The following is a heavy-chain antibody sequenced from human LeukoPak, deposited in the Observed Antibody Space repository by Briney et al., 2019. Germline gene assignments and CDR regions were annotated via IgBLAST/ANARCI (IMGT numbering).Heavy chain of an antibody. V-gene: IGHV4-34*01. Sequence: SETLSLTCAVYGGSFSAYSWSWIRQPPGKGLEWIGEINHSGSTNYNASLKSRLTISVDTSKNQFSLKLSSVTAADTAVYYCARVGPYKITLVRGIMGYFDFWGQGNLVTVPS. CDR3: ARVGPYKITLVRGIMGYFDF. J-gene: IGHJ4*01. CDR2: INHSGST. D-gene: IGHD3-10*01. CDR1: GGSFSAYS.